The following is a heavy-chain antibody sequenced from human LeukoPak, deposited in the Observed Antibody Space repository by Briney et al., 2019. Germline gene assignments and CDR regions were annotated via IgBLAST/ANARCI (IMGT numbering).Heavy chain of an antibody. J-gene: IGHJ4*02. Sequence: LSLTCAVSGGSISSTNWWSWVRQPPGKGLEWIGYIYYSGSTNYNPSLKSRVTISVDTSKNQFSLKLSSVTAADTAVYYCARDGGHLDYWGQGTLVTVSS. CDR3: ARDGGHLDY. V-gene: IGHV4-4*02. D-gene: IGHD3-16*01. CDR2: IYYSGST. CDR1: GGSISSTNW.